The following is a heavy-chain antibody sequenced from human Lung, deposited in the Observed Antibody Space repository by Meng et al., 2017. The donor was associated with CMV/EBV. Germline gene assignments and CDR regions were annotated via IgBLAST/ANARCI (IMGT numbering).Heavy chain of an antibody. D-gene: IGHD2/OR15-2a*01. CDR2: ISYDGNN. V-gene: IGHV3-30-3*01. CDR1: GFTFRTYA. Sequence: HLVESGGGVVRSGRSLRFFCAASGFTFRTYAMHWVRQAPGKGLEWMTIISYDGNNKYADSVKGRFTISRDNSKNTLYLQMSSLRTEDTAVYYCAREGPDYNSSYFDYWGQGTLVTVPS. CDR3: AREGPDYNSSYFDY. J-gene: IGHJ4*02.